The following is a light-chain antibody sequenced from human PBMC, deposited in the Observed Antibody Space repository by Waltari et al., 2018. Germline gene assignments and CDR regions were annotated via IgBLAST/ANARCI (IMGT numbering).Light chain of an antibody. J-gene: IGKJ2*01. V-gene: IGKV1-5*01. Sequence: DIQLTQSPSTLSASVGDRVTITCRASQSVTTWLALYQQKAGKAPKLLIYDASIVQSGVPSRSSGGGSGTEFSLTINSLQPEDVAVYYCHQYHSTPYTFGQGTDLEIK. CDR3: HQYHSTPYT. CDR2: DAS. CDR1: QSVTTW.